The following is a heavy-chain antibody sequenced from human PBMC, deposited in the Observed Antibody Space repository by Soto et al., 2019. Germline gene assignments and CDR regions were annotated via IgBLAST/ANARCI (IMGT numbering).Heavy chain of an antibody. CDR1: GGTFSSYA. J-gene: IGHJ4*02. V-gene: IGHV1-69*06. D-gene: IGHD2-15*01. Sequence: ASVKVSCKASGGTFSSYAISWVRQAPGQGLEWMGGIIPIFGTANYAQKFQGRVTITADKSTSTAYGELSRLRSEDTAVYYCAGGRDGSLFDYWGQGSLVTVS. CDR2: IIPIFGTA. CDR3: AGGRDGSLFDY.